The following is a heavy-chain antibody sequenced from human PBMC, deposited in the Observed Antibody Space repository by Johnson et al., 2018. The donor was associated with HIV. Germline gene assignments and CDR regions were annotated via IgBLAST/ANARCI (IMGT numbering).Heavy chain of an antibody. V-gene: IGHV3-7*05. CDR3: ARKGDAFDI. Sequence: EVQLVESGGGLVQPGGSLRLSCAASGFTFSSYWMSWVRQAPGKGLEWVAVISYDGNNKYYADSVKGRFTISRDIARNSLYLQMNSLRAEDTAVYYCARKGDAFDIWGQGTKVTVSS. CDR2: ISYDGNNK. J-gene: IGHJ3*02. CDR1: GFTFSSYW.